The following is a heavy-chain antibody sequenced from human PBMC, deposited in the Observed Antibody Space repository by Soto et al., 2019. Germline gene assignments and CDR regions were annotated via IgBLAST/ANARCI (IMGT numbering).Heavy chain of an antibody. CDR3: VKDADFDTSNLHH. J-gene: IGHJ4*02. Sequence: AVVSLRLSCAASGFPFSRYEIHWVRQVPGRGLEWVALISHDGSNKYYVDSVKGRFIISRDNSKNTVYLQMNSLRTEDTALYYCVKDADFDTSNLHHRGQGTLVTVSS. V-gene: IGHV3-30*18. D-gene: IGHD3-22*01. CDR2: ISHDGSNK. CDR1: GFPFSRYE.